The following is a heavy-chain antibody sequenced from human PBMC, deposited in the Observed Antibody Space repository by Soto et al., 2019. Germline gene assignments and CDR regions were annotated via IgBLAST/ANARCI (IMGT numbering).Heavy chain of an antibody. Sequence: QVQLVESGGGVVQPGRSLRLSCAASGFTFSSYAMHWVRQAPGKGLEWVAVISYDGSNKYYADSVKGRFTISRDNSKNTLYLQMNSLRDEDTAVYYCAREANYYDSSGYASFDYWGQGTLVTVSS. V-gene: IGHV3-30-3*01. D-gene: IGHD3-22*01. CDR2: ISYDGSNK. CDR1: GFTFSSYA. J-gene: IGHJ4*02. CDR3: AREANYYDSSGYASFDY.